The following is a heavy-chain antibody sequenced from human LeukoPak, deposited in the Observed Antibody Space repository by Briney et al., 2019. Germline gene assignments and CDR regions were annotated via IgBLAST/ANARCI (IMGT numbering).Heavy chain of an antibody. J-gene: IGHJ3*02. V-gene: IGHV4-39*01. CDR1: GGSISSSTYY. D-gene: IGHD1-7*01. Sequence: PSETLSLTCTVSGGSISSSTYYWGWIRQPPGKGLEWIGSIYYSGSTYYNPSLKSRVTISVDTSKNQFSLKLSSVTAADTAVYYCARLNPLELLRAFDIWGQGTMVTVSS. CDR3: ARLNPLELLRAFDI. CDR2: IYYSGST.